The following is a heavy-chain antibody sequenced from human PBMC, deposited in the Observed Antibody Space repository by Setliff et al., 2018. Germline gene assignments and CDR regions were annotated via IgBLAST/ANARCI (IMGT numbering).Heavy chain of an antibody. V-gene: IGHV1-18*01. D-gene: IGHD6-19*01. CDR2: ISAYSGET. J-gene: IGHJ3*02. CDR3: ARRPIALAGYRKGAFDI. Sequence: ASVKVSCKASGYTFNNYGIIWVRQAPGQGPEWMGWISAYSGETNYAQIFQGRVTMTTDTPTSTAYMELRSLTSDDTAVYYCARRPIALAGYRKGAFDIWGQGTMVTVSS. CDR1: GYTFNNYG.